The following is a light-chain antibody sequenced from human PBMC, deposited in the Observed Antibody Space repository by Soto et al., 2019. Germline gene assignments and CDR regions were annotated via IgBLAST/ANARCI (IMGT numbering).Light chain of an antibody. CDR3: CSFTSATTYV. J-gene: IGLJ1*01. Sequence: ALTQPPSVSGSPGQSVTISCTGTSSDVGSNNRVSWYQQPPGTVPKVMIYEVSNRPSGVPDRFSGSKSGNTASLTISGLQAEYEADYYCCSFTSATTYVFGTGTNVTVL. CDR2: EVS. V-gene: IGLV2-18*02. CDR1: SSDVGSNNR.